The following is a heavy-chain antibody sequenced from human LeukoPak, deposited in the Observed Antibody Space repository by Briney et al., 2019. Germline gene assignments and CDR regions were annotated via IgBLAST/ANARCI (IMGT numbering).Heavy chain of an antibody. J-gene: IGHJ3*02. Sequence: GGSLRLSCAASGFTFSSYGMHWVRQAPGKGLEWVAFIRYDGSNKYYADSVKGRFTISRDNSKNTLYLQMNSLRAEDTAVYYCAKTSIVVVTAIHAFDIWGQGTMVTVSS. D-gene: IGHD2-21*02. CDR2: IRYDGSNK. CDR3: AKTSIVVVTAIHAFDI. CDR1: GFTFSSYG. V-gene: IGHV3-30*02.